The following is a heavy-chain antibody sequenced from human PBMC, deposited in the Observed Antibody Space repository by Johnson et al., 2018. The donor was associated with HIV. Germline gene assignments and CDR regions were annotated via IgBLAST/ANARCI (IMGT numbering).Heavy chain of an antibody. CDR1: GFTFDDYG. J-gene: IGHJ3*01. CDR3: VREWGYCSGGSCYWAFDL. V-gene: IGHV3-20*04. CDR2: INWNGGST. D-gene: IGHD2-15*01. Sequence: LVESGGGVVRPGGSLRLSCAASGFTFDDYGMSWVRQAPGKGLEWVSGINWNGGSTAYADSVKGRSTISRYNAKNFLFLQMNSLRAEDTALYYCVREWGYCSGGSCYWAFDLWGQGTMVTVSS.